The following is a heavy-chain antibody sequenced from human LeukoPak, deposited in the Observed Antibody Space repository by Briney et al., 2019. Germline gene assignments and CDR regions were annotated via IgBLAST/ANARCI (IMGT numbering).Heavy chain of an antibody. D-gene: IGHD3-22*01. V-gene: IGHV3-48*03. CDR1: GFTFSSYE. Sequence: PGGSLRLSCAASGFTFSSYEMNWVRQAPGKGLEWVSYISSGGSTIFYADSVKGRFTISRDNAKNSLYLQMNSLRAEDTAVYYCARRTYHYDSSGYPTNYWGQGTLVSVSS. CDR3: ARRTYHYDSSGYPTNY. CDR2: ISSGGSTI. J-gene: IGHJ4*02.